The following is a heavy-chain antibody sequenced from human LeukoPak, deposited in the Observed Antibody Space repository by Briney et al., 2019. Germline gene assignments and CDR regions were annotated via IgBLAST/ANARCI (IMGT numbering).Heavy chain of an antibody. J-gene: IGHJ4*02. Sequence: ASVKVSCKASGYTFTGYYMHWVRQAPGQGLEWMGWISAYNGNTNYAQKLQGRVTMTTDTSTSTAYMELRSLRSDDTAVYYCARGETTYSSGWLFDYWGQGTLVTVSS. D-gene: IGHD6-19*01. CDR3: ARGETTYSSGWLFDY. CDR1: GYTFTGYY. CDR2: ISAYNGNT. V-gene: IGHV1-18*04.